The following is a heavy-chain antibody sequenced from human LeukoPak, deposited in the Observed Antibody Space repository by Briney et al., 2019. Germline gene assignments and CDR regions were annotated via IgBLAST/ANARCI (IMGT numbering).Heavy chain of an antibody. CDR2: IYYSGST. CDR3: ATGGAYCSGGSCYLFDY. D-gene: IGHD2-15*01. CDR1: GASISSYF. V-gene: IGHV4-59*01. Sequence: SETLSLTCTVSGASISSYFWNWIRQPPGKGLEWIGYIYYSGSTNYNPSLKGRVTISVDTSKNQFSLKLTSVTAADTAVYYCATGGAYCSGGSCYLFDYWGQGTLVTVSS. J-gene: IGHJ4*02.